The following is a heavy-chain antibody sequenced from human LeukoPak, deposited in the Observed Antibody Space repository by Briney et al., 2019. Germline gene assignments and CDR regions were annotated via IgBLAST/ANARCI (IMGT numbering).Heavy chain of an antibody. D-gene: IGHD3-22*01. J-gene: IGHJ3*01. V-gene: IGHV5-51*01. CDR2: IYPDDSDT. CDR3: ARPNITSYYDSRGYDAFDV. Sequence: GESLKISCKGSGYSFTSYWIGLVRQMPGKGLEWMGIIYPDDSDTRYSPSFQGQVTISADKSVRTAYLQRSSLKASDTAMYYCARPNITSYYDSRGYDAFDVWGQGTMVTVSS. CDR1: GYSFTSYW.